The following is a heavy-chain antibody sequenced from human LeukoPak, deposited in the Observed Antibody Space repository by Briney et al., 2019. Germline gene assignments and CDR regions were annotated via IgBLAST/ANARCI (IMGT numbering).Heavy chain of an antibody. D-gene: IGHD3-10*01. V-gene: IGHV3-23*01. Sequence: ETLSLTCAVYGGSFSGYYWSWIRQPPGKGLEWVSAISGSGGSTYYADSVKGRFTISRDNSKNTLYLQMNSLRAEDTAVYYCAHTGGAIYWGQGTLVTVSS. CDR3: AHTGGAIY. CDR1: GGSFSGYY. J-gene: IGHJ4*02. CDR2: ISGSGGST.